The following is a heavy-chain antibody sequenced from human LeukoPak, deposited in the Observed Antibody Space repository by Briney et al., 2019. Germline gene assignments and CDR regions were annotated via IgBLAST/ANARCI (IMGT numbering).Heavy chain of an antibody. CDR2: IKRKADGGPT. Sequence: GGSLRLSCVASGFTFSDAWVNWVRQAPGKGLEWVGRIKRKADGGPTDYAAPVKGRFTISRDDSKDTLYLQMNSLKTEDTAMYYCTTNDAFDTWGQGTMVTVSS. CDR1: GFTFSDAW. J-gene: IGHJ3*02. V-gene: IGHV3-15*01. CDR3: TTNDAFDT.